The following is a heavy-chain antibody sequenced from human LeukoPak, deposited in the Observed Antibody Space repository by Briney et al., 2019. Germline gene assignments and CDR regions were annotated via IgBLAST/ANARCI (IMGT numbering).Heavy chain of an antibody. CDR1: GGSISIYY. D-gene: IGHD2-21*02. CDR2: IYYSGST. J-gene: IGHJ2*01. V-gene: IGHV4-59*12. CDR3: ARALYCGGDCYHWYFDL. Sequence: SETLSLTCTVSGGSISIYYWSWIRQPPGKGLEWIGYIYYSGSTNYNPSLKSRVTISVDTSKNQFSLKLSSVTAADTAVYYCARALYCGGDCYHWYFDLWGRGTLVTVSS.